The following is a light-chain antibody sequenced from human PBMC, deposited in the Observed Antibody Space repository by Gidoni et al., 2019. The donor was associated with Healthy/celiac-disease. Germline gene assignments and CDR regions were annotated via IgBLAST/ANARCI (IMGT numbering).Light chain of an antibody. CDR2: DAS. J-gene: IGKJ5*01. CDR1: QRVSSY. V-gene: IGKV3-11*01. CDR3: QQRSNWPPSIT. Sequence: EMVLTQSPATLSLSPGERATLPCRASQRVSSYLAWYPQKPGQAPRLLIYDASNRATGIPARFSGSGSGTDFTLTISSLEPEDFAVYYCQQRSNWPPSITFGQGTRLEIK.